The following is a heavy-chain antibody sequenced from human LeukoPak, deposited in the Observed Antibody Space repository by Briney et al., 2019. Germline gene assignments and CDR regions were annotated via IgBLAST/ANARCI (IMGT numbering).Heavy chain of an antibody. CDR2: ISYDGSNK. CDR1: GFTFSSYG. V-gene: IGHV3-30*18. J-gene: IGHJ4*02. CDR3: AKIGSRGSAFDY. Sequence: GGSLRLSCAASGFTFSSYGMQWVRQAPGKGRAWVAVISYDGSNKYYADSVKGRFTISRDNSKNTLYLQRNSLRAEETAVYYCAKIGSRGSAFDYWGQGTLVTVSS. D-gene: IGHD6-19*01.